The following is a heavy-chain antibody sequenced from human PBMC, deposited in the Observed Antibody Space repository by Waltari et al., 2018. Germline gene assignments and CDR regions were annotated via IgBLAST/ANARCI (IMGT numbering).Heavy chain of an antibody. D-gene: IGHD3-9*01. CDR3: AREAREFTIRGWFDP. CDR1: GGSISSSSYY. Sequence: QLQLQESGPGLVKPSETLSLTCTVSGGSISSSSYYWGWIRQPPGKGLEWIGSIYYSGSTYYNPSLKSRVTISVDTSKNQFSLKLSSVTAADTAVYYCAREAREFTIRGWFDPWGQGTLVTVSS. CDR2: IYYSGST. J-gene: IGHJ5*02. V-gene: IGHV4-39*07.